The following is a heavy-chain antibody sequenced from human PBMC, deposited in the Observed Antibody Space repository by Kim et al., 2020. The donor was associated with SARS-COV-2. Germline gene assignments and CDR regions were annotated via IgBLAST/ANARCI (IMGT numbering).Heavy chain of an antibody. CDR2: IYHSGST. Sequence: SETLSLTCAVSGGSISSSNWWSWVRQPPGKGLEWIGEIYHSGSTNYNTSLKSRVTISVDKSKNQFSLKLSSVTAADTAVYYCVATFGGVIATTFDYWGQGTLVTVSS. J-gene: IGHJ4*02. D-gene: IGHD3-16*02. CDR3: VATFGGVIATTFDY. V-gene: IGHV4-4*02. CDR1: GGSISSSNW.